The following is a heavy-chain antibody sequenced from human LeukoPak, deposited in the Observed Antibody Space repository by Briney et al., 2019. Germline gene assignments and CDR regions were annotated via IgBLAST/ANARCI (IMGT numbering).Heavy chain of an antibody. D-gene: IGHD4-23*01. CDR1: AFIFSGHW. Sequence: PGGSLRLSCEGSAFIFSGHWMNWVRQAPGKGLEWVSGISGSGGTTSYADSVKGRFTISRDNSKNMLYLQMNSLRAEDTAVYYCAKSLYGGNDYWGRGTLVTVSS. CDR3: AKSLYGGNDY. V-gene: IGHV3-23*01. J-gene: IGHJ4*02. CDR2: ISGSGGTT.